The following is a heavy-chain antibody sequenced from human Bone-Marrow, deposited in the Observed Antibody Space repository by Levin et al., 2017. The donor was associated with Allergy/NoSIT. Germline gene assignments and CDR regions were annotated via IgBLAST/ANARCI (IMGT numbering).Heavy chain of an antibody. Sequence: PGGSLRLSCAASGFTFSSYGMHWVRQAAGKGLEWVGLISNDGSTKSYADSVKGRFIISRDNSKNTLYLQMNSLGAEDTAVYYCAKVYYGAGTGYYMDVWGRGTSVTVSS. CDR3: AKVYYGAGTGYYMDV. CDR2: ISNDGSTK. D-gene: IGHD3-16*01. CDR1: GFTFSSYG. V-gene: IGHV3-30*18. J-gene: IGHJ6*03.